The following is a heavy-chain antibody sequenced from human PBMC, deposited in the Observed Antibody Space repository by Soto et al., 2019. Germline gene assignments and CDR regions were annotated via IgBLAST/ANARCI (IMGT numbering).Heavy chain of an antibody. Sequence: PGGSLRLSCAASGFTFSNFVMSWVRHIPGKGLYWVSGITGSGGRAYYADSVKGRFTISRDNSRNTLYLQLSRLGAEDTAMYHCAVHLGQNYYTMDVWGQGTTVTVSS. CDR1: GFTFSNFV. CDR2: ITGSGGRA. J-gene: IGHJ6*02. CDR3: AVHLGQNYYTMDV. V-gene: IGHV3-23*01.